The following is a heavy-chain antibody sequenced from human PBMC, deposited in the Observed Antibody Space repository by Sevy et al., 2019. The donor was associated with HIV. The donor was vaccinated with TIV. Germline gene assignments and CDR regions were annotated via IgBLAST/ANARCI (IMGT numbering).Heavy chain of an antibody. V-gene: IGHV1-8*01. Sequence: ASVKVSCKASGYTFTSYDINWVRQATGQGLEWMGWMNPNSGNTGYAQKFQGRVTMTRNTSISTAYMELSSLRSEETAVYYCARGPLMPYDFWSGYYSDYYYGMDVWGQGTTVTVSS. CDR3: ARGPLMPYDFWSGYYSDYYYGMDV. CDR2: MNPNSGNT. J-gene: IGHJ6*02. D-gene: IGHD3-3*01. CDR1: GYTFTSYD.